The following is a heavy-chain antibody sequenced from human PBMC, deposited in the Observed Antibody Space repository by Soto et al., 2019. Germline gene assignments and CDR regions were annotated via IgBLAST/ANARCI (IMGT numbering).Heavy chain of an antibody. CDR3: ARDTAFISSGLFNP. CDR1: GFTFSDYY. V-gene: IGHV3-11*01. Sequence: PGGSLRLSCAASGFTFSDYYMSWIRQAPGKGLEWISHISDSATTMYYADSVKGRFTISRDNAGKSLFLHMNSLRAEDTAVYYCARDTAFISSGLFNPWGQGTLVTVSS. CDR2: ISDSATTM. D-gene: IGHD3-22*01. J-gene: IGHJ5*02.